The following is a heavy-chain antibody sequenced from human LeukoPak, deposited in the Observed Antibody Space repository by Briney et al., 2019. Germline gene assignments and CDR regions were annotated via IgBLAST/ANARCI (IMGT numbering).Heavy chain of an antibody. J-gene: IGHJ4*02. CDR1: GYTFTSYY. V-gene: IGHV1-46*01. CDR3: ARDVASSSYYWD. CDR2: INPSGGSA. D-gene: IGHD3-22*01. Sequence: ASVKVSCKASGYTFTSYYMHWVRQAPGQGLEWMGIINPSGGSASYAQKFQGRATMTRDTSTSTVYMEVSSLRSEDTAVYYCARDVASSSYYWDWGQGTLVTVSS.